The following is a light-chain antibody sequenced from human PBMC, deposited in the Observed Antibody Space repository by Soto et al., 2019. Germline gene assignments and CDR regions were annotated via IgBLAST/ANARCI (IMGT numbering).Light chain of an antibody. Sequence: QSVLTQPASVSGSPGQSITISCTGTSSDVGGYNYVSWYQQHPGKAPKLMIYEVSNRPSGVSNRFSGSKSGNTASLTISGLQAEDGADYYCSSYTSSSFVVFGGGTKVTVL. CDR3: SSYTSSSFVV. CDR1: SSDVGGYNY. CDR2: EVS. V-gene: IGLV2-14*01. J-gene: IGLJ2*01.